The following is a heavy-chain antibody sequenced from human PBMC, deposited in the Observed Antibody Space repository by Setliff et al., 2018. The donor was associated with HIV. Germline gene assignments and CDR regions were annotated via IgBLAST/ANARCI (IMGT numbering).Heavy chain of an antibody. J-gene: IGHJ4*02. CDR1: GGSFSSFA. CDR3: ARGRWLQSFDY. V-gene: IGHV1-69*13. Sequence: ASVKVSCKVSGGSFSSFAISWVRQAPGHGLEWMGGIIPMFGTTNYAQKLQGRVTLSADESTSTAYMQLSSLTSEDTAVYYCARGRWLQSFDYRGQGTLVTV. D-gene: IGHD5-12*01. CDR2: IIPMFGTT.